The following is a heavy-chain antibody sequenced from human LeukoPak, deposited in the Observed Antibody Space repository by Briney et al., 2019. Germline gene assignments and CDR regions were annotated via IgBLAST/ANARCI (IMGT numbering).Heavy chain of an antibody. CDR1: GGSISSYY. D-gene: IGHD3-10*01. V-gene: IGHV4-59*01. CDR3: ARDRVTMGFDY. Sequence: SETLSLTCTVSGGSISSYYWSWIRQPPGKELEWIGYIYYSGSTNYNPSLKSRVTISVDTSKNQFSLKLSSVTAADTAVYYCARDRVTMGFDYWGQGTLVTVSS. J-gene: IGHJ4*02. CDR2: IYYSGST.